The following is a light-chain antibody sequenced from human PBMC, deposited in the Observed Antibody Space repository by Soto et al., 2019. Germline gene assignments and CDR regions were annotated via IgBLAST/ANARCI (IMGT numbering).Light chain of an antibody. V-gene: IGLV2-14*01. CDR2: EVS. J-gene: IGLJ3*02. CDR1: SSDVGAYNF. Sequence: QSALTQPASVSGSPGQSITISCTGTSSDVGAYNFVSWYQQHPGKAPKLIIYEVSNRPSGVSIRFSGSKSGNTASLIISGRQYEDAADYYCSAFTTSSTLVFGGGTKLTVL. CDR3: SAFTTSSTLV.